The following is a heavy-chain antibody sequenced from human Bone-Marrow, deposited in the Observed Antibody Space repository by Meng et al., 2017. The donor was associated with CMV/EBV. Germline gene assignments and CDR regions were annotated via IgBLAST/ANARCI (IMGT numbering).Heavy chain of an antibody. J-gene: IGHJ6*02. V-gene: IGHV3-9*01. CDR1: GFTFDDYA. CDR3: AKDHAASYYYNAMDV. Sequence: SLKISCAVSGFTFDDYAMHWVRQAPGKGLEWVSGISWNSGSIGYADSVKGRFVISRDSAKNSLYLQMNSLRGEDTALYYCAKDHAASYYYNAMDVWGQGTTVTVSS. D-gene: IGHD2-15*01. CDR2: ISWNSGSI.